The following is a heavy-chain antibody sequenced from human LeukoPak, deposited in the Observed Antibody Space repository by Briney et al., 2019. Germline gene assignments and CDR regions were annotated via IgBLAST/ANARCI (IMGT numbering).Heavy chain of an antibody. CDR2: IYYSGST. Sequence: SQTLSLTCTVSGGSISSGDYYWSWIRQPPGKGLEWIGYIYYSGSTYYSPSLKSRVTISVDTSKNQFSLKLSSVTAADTAVYYCARSPQRYYYDSSGYYFIDYWGQGTLVTVSS. CDR3: ARSPQRYYYDSSGYYFIDY. V-gene: IGHV4-30-4*01. J-gene: IGHJ4*02. D-gene: IGHD3-22*01. CDR1: GGSISSGDYY.